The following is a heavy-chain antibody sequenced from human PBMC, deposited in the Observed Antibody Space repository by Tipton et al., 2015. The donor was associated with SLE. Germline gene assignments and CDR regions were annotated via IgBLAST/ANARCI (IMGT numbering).Heavy chain of an antibody. CDR3: ARGPGGTVIGY. Sequence: TLSLTCTVSGGSISSYYWSWIRQPPGKGLEWIGYIYYSGSTNYNPSLKSRVTISVDTSKNQFSLKLSSVTAADTAVYYCARGPGGTVIGYWGQGTLVTVSS. CDR1: GGSISSYY. CDR2: IYYSGST. J-gene: IGHJ4*02. D-gene: IGHD4-17*01. V-gene: IGHV4-59*12.